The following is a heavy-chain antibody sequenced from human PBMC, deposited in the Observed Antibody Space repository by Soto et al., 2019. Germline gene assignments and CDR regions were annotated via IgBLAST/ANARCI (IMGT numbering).Heavy chain of an antibody. D-gene: IGHD2-2*01. V-gene: IGHV3-53*01. J-gene: IGHJ5*02. CDR3: AKEKISTSCCNWFDP. CDR2: IYSGGST. Sequence: GGSLRLSCAASGFTVSSNYMSWVRQAPGKGLEWVSGIYSGGSTYYADSVKGRFTISRDNSKNTLYLQMNSLRAEDTAVYYCAKEKISTSCCNWFDPWGQGTLVTVSS. CDR1: GFTVSSNY.